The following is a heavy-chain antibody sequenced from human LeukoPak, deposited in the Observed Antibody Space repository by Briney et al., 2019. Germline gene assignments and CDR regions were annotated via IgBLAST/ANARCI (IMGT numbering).Heavy chain of an antibody. CDR1: GFTVSSNY. J-gene: IGHJ5*02. Sequence: PGGSLRLSCAASGFTVSSNYMSWVRQAPGKGLEWVSVIYSGGSTYYADSVKGRFTISRDNSKNTLYLQMNSLRAEDTAVYYCARDSSNWYLGWFDPWGRGTRVTVSS. V-gene: IGHV3-53*01. CDR2: IYSGGST. CDR3: ARDSSNWYLGWFDP. D-gene: IGHD6-13*01.